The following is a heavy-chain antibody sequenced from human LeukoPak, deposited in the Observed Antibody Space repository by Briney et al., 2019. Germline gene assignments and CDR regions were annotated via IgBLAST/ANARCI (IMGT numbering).Heavy chain of an antibody. J-gene: IGHJ4*02. CDR1: GDSISSGGYY. D-gene: IGHD6-19*01. CDR3: ARRRVAVAGFNY. Sequence: SETLSLTCTVSGDSISSGGYYWSWIRQPAGKGLEWIGRTFTNGSTNYNPSLKSRVTISVDTSKNQFSLKLSSVTAADTAVYYCARRRVAVAGFNYWGQGTLVTVSS. V-gene: IGHV4-61*02. CDR2: TFTNGST.